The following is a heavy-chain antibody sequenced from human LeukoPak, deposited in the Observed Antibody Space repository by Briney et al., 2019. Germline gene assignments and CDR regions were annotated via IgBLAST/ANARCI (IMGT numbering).Heavy chain of an antibody. CDR1: GYTFANFG. J-gene: IGHJ4*02. D-gene: IGHD2-2*02. V-gene: IGHV1-18*01. Sequence: ASVKVSCKASGYTFANFGITWVRQAPGQGLEWMGWISVYNGNTNYAQNLQGRVTLTTDTSTSTAYMELRSLRSDATALYYCARTCSSSNCYMVHWGQGTLVTVSS. CDR3: ARTCSSSNCYMVH. CDR2: ISVYNGNT.